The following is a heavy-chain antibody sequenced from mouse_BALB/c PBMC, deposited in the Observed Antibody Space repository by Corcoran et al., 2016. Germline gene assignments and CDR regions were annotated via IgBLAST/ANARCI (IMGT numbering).Heavy chain of an antibody. Sequence: QVQLQQSGAELMKPGASVKISCKATGYTFSSYWIEWVKQRPGHGLEWIGEILPGSGSTNYNEKFKGKATFTADTSSNTAYMQLSSLTSEDSAVYYCARGWLRAWFAYWGQGTLVTVSA. J-gene: IGHJ3*01. CDR3: ARGWLRAWFAY. CDR2: ILPGSGST. V-gene: IGHV1-9*01. D-gene: IGHD2-3*01. CDR1: GYTFSSYW.